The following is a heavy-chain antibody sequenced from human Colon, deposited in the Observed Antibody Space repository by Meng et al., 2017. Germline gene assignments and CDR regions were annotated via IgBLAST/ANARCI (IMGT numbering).Heavy chain of an antibody. CDR3: ARGRYSGYLP. CDR1: GGSFSGYY. D-gene: IGHD5-12*01. Sequence: QVPVQQWGAGLLKPSETLSLTCAVYGGSFSGYYWSWIRQPPGKGLEWIGEINHSGSTNYNPSLKSRVTISVDTSKNQFSLKLSSVTAADTAAYYCARGRYSGYLPWGQGTLVTVSS. J-gene: IGHJ5*02. CDR2: INHSGST. V-gene: IGHV4-34*01.